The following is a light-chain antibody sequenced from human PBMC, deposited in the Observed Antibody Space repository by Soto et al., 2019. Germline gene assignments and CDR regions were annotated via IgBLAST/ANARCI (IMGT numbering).Light chain of an antibody. V-gene: IGKV1-5*01. CDR1: QSITRW. Sequence: DIQMTQSPSTLSASVGDRVTITCRADQSITRWLAWSQQKPGKAPSLLIYDATNLQPGVPSRFSGSGSGTEFTLTISSLQPDDFATYYCQQYNGYSHSFGRGTKVDIK. J-gene: IGKJ2*01. CDR3: QQYNGYSHS. CDR2: DAT.